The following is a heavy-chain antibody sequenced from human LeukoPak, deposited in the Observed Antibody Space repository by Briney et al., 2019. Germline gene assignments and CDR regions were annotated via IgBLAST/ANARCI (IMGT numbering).Heavy chain of an antibody. J-gene: IGHJ4*02. Sequence: GGSLRLSCAPSGFTFSSYSMNWARQAPGKGLEWVSSISSSSSYIYYADSVKGRFTISRDNAKNSLYLQMNSLRAEDTAVYYCARGGYYDILTGYYRGVDYWGQGTLVTVSS. D-gene: IGHD3-9*01. CDR1: GFTFSSYS. V-gene: IGHV3-21*01. CDR3: ARGGYYDILTGYYRGVDY. CDR2: ISSSSSYI.